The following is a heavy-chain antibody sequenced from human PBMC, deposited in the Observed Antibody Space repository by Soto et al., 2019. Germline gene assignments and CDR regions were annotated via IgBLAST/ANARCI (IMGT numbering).Heavy chain of an antibody. CDR3: ARDDSGIAAYGMDV. D-gene: IGHD6-13*01. CDR2: INPSGGST. CDR1: GYPLTSYY. J-gene: IGHJ6*02. Sequence: AASLKVSCKASGYPLTSYYIHWVRQAPGQGLEWMGIINPSGGSTSYAQKFQGRVTMTRDTSTSTVYMELSSLRSEDTAVYYCARDDSGIAAYGMDVWGQGTTVTVSS. V-gene: IGHV1-46*01.